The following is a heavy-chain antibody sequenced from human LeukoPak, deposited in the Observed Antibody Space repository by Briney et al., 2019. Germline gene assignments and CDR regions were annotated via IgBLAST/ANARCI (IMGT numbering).Heavy chain of an antibody. J-gene: IGHJ3*02. CDR3: ARERGPVLFGGGNAFDI. CDR2: IYHSGST. Sequence: PSETLSLTCTVSGGSISSYYWSWIRQPPGKGLEWIGYIYHSGSTYYNPSLKSRVTISVDRSKNQFSLKLSSVTAADTAVYYCARERGPVLFGGGNAFDIWGQGTMVTVSS. V-gene: IGHV4-59*12. D-gene: IGHD2-15*01. CDR1: GGSISSYY.